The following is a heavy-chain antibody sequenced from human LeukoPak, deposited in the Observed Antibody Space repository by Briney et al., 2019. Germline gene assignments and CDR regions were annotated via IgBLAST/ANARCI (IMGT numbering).Heavy chain of an antibody. CDR3: ARLEGSGSYPPYLDY. D-gene: IGHD3-10*01. CDR2: IYPGDSDS. Sequence: GESLKISCKGSGYSFTTYWIGWVRQMPGKGLEWMGIIYPGDSDSRYRPSFQGQVTNSADKSVSTAYLRWNSLKASDTAMYYCARLEGSGSYPPYLDYWGQGTLVTVSS. J-gene: IGHJ4*02. V-gene: IGHV5-51*01. CDR1: GYSFTTYW.